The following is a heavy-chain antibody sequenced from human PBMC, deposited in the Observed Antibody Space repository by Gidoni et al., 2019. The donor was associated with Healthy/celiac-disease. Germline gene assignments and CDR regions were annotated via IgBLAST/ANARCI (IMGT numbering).Heavy chain of an antibody. CDR1: GCTFSSYA. D-gene: IGHD2-15*01. J-gene: IGHJ4*02. Sequence: EVQRVESGGGVVQPGGSRRLCWSATGCTFSSYAMHWVRPAPGKGLEYVSAISSNGGSPYYADSVKGRFPLSRDHSKNTLSLQMSSLRAADPAVYYCVQSRHCSGCSCQFDYWGQGTLVTVSS. CDR3: VQSRHCSGCSCQFDY. V-gene: IGHV3-64D*08. CDR2: ISSNGGSP.